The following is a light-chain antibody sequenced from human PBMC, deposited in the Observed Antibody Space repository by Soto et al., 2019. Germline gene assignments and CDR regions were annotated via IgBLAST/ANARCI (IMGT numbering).Light chain of an antibody. V-gene: IGKV3-20*01. Sequence: EIVLTQSPGPLSLSPGTRATLSCRASQSVTGSKLAWYQQRPGQAPRLLIYGASTRATDIPARFSGSGSGTNYTLTISGLEPEDCALYFCQQYGNSPFTFGQGTKLDIK. CDR3: QQYGNSPFT. CDR2: GAS. J-gene: IGKJ2*01. CDR1: QSVTGSK.